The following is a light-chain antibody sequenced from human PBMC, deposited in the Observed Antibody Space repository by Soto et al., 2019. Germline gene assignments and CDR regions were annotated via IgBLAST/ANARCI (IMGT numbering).Light chain of an antibody. J-gene: IGKJ5*01. V-gene: IGKV3D-20*02. Sequence: EIVFTLSPGTLSLSPLERSTLPWYAIQSVSSSYLAWYQQKPGQAPRLLIYGASGRATGIPDRFSGSGSGTDFTLTISRLEPEDFAVYYCQQRNIWPPVTFGQGTRLEIK. CDR2: GAS. CDR1: QSVSSSY. CDR3: QQRNIWPPVT.